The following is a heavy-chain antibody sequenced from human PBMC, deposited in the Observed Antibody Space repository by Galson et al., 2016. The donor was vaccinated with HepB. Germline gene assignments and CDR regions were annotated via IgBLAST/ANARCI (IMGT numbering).Heavy chain of an antibody. CDR3: VRETAWFFDF. Sequence: SLRLSCAASGFSFSDSYMSWIRQAPGKGLEWVSYLWPDGTNTHYADSVRGRFTVSRDNAKNSLYLQMNSLRPDDTAVYFCVRETAWFFDFWGQGALITVSS. V-gene: IGHV3-11*01. J-gene: IGHJ4*02. CDR1: GFSFSDSY. CDR2: LWPDGTNT. D-gene: IGHD2-21*02.